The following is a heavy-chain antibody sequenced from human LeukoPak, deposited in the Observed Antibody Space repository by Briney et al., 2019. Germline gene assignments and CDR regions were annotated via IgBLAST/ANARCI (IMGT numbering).Heavy chain of an antibody. D-gene: IGHD2-2*01. Sequence: PGGSLRLSCAASGFTFSSYAMSWVRQAPGKGLEWVSAISGSGGSTYYADSVKGRFTNSRDNSKNTLYLQMNSLRAEDTAVYYCAKDGRELVVPAAIDQWDAFDIWGQGTMVTVSS. CDR2: ISGSGGST. CDR1: GFTFSSYA. CDR3: AKDGRELVVPAAIDQWDAFDI. J-gene: IGHJ3*02. V-gene: IGHV3-23*01.